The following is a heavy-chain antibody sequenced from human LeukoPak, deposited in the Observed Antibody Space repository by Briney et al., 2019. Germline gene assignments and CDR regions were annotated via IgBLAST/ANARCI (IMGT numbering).Heavy chain of an antibody. D-gene: IGHD3-3*01. CDR1: GGSISSYY. J-gene: IGHJ6*02. CDR2: IYYGGST. Sequence: PSETLSLTCTVSGGSISSYYWSWIRQPPGKGLEWIGYIYYGGSTNYNPSLKSRVTISVDTSKNQFSLKLSSVTAADTAVYYCARRRRFLEWPPGYYYYGMDVWGQGTTVTVSS. CDR3: ARRRRFLEWPPGYYYYGMDV. V-gene: IGHV4-59*08.